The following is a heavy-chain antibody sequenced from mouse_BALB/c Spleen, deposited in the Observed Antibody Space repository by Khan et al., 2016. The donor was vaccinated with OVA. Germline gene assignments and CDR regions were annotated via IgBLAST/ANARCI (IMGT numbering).Heavy chain of an antibody. V-gene: IGHV1-4*01. CDR2: INPSNAYT. CDR3: VRGGVYHRNEDWFDY. J-gene: IGHJ3*01. Sequence: QVQLEESGAGLARPSPSLKLSCNATGYTSTSYTIHCIILRSGQGLEWIVYINPSNAYTNYNQRFKDQATLTADKSYTPAYMQLSCVTTDDTAVYYCVRGGVYHRNEDWFDYWGLGTMLTVSA. CDR1: GYTSTSYT. D-gene: IGHD2-14*01.